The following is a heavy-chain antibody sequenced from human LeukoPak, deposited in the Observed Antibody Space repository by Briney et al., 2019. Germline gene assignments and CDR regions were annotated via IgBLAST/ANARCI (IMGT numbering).Heavy chain of an antibody. CDR2: INHSGST. Sequence: PSETLSLTCAVYGGSFSGYYWSWIRQPPGKGLEWIGEINHSGSTNYNPSLKSRVTISVDTSKNQFSLKLSSVTAADTAVYYCARGIGDYYYYYYGMDVWGQGTTVTVSS. CDR1: GGSFSGYY. J-gene: IGHJ6*02. CDR3: ARGIGDYYYYYYGMDV. V-gene: IGHV4-34*01. D-gene: IGHD4-17*01.